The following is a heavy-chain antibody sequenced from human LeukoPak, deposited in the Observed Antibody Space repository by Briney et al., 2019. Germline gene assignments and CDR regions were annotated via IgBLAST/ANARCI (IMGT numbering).Heavy chain of an antibody. CDR2: IYSSGSI. CDR1: GGSISNYY. Sequence: SETLSLTCTVSGGSISNYYWSWIRQPAGKGLEWIGCIYSSGSINYNPSLKSRVTMSVDTSKNQFSVNLTSVTAADTAVYYCVRCRGTAVLTRFDNWGQGTLVTVSS. J-gene: IGHJ4*02. V-gene: IGHV4-4*07. CDR3: VRCRGTAVLTRFDN. D-gene: IGHD6-19*01.